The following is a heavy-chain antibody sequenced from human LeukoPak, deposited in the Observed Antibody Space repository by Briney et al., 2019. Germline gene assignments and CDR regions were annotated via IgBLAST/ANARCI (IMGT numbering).Heavy chain of an antibody. CDR1: GGSISSGDYY. CDR2: IYYSGST. Sequence: PSQTLSLTCTVSGGSISSGDYYWSWIRQPPGKGLEWIGYIYYSGSTNYNPSLKSRVTISVDTSKNQFSLKLSSVTAADTAVYYCARTSYYDFWSGYFDAFDIWGQGTMVTVSS. V-gene: IGHV4-30-4*01. J-gene: IGHJ3*02. CDR3: ARTSYYDFWSGYFDAFDI. D-gene: IGHD3-3*01.